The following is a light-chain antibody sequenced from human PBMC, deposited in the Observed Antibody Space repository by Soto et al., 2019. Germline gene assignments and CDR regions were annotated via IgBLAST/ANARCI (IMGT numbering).Light chain of an antibody. Sequence: QSALTQPASVSGSPGQSITISCTGTSSDVGGYNYVSWYQQHAGFAPKLIIYEVSNRPSGVSNRFSGSKSGDTASLTISGLQDEDEADYYCSSYTSTNTLAVFGTGTKVTVL. CDR1: SSDVGGYNY. CDR2: EVS. J-gene: IGLJ1*01. V-gene: IGLV2-14*01. CDR3: SSYTSTNTLAV.